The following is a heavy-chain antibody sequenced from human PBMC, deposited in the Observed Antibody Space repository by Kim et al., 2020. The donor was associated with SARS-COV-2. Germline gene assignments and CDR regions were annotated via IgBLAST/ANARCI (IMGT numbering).Heavy chain of an antibody. J-gene: IGHJ6*02. CDR3: ARDDGSGYYGMDV. V-gene: IGHV4-4*02. D-gene: IGHD3-10*01. CDR1: GGSISSSNW. Sequence: SETLSLTCAVSGGSISSSNWWSWVRQPPGKGLEWIGEIYHSGSTNYNPSLKSRVTISVDKSKNQFSLKLSSVTAADTAVYYCARDDGSGYYGMDVWGQGTTVTVSS. CDR2: IYHSGST.